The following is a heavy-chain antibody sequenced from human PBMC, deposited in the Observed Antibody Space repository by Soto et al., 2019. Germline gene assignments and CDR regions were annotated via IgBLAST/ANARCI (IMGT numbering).Heavy chain of an antibody. J-gene: IGHJ4*02. CDR2: INWNSGII. Sequence: PGGSLRLSCAASGFPFGSHAMSWVRQAPGKGLEWVSGINWNSGIITYADSVKGRFTISRDNAKNSLDLQMNSLRPEDTAVYYCASHSGSGGYYFDYWGQGTLVTVSS. V-gene: IGHV3-9*01. CDR1: GFPFGSHA. CDR3: ASHSGSGGYYFDY. D-gene: IGHD1-26*01.